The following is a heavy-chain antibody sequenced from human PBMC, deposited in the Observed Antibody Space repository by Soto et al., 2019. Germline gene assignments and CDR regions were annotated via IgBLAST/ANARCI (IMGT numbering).Heavy chain of an antibody. J-gene: IGHJ4*02. Sequence: EVQLVESGGGLVQPGGSLRLSCTASGFTLSNHWMDWVRQAPGKGLEWVANINQDGTEQNYVGSVKGRFTISRDNAKNSLYLQTSSLTAEDSALYYCSRSLDSWGQGTLVTVSS. CDR3: SRSLDS. CDR2: INQDGTEQ. CDR1: GFTLSNHW. V-gene: IGHV3-7*01.